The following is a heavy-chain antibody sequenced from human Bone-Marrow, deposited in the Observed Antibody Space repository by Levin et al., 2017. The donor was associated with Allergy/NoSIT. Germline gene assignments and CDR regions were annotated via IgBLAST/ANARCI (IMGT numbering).Heavy chain of an antibody. CDR3: AKDWEVIPPPGYYYHLDV. Sequence: PGGSLRLSCAASGFTFSNYGMHWVRQAPGKGLEWVAVISSDANDEYYADSVKGRFTVSRDNSENTLFLQMNSLRGEDTAVYYCAKDWEVIPPPGYYYHLDVWGKGTTVTVSS. V-gene: IGHV3-30*18. D-gene: IGHD2-21*01. J-gene: IGHJ6*03. CDR1: GFTFSNYG. CDR2: ISSDANDE.